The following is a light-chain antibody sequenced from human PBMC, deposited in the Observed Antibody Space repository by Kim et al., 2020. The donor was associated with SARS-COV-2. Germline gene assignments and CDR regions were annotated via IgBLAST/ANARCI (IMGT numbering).Light chain of an antibody. V-gene: IGKV3-15*01. CDR3: QQYNNWPPWT. CDR2: GAS. CDR1: QSVNDN. J-gene: IGKJ1*01. Sequence: EIVMTQSPATLSVSPGERATLSCRASQSVNDNLAWYQQKPGQAPRLLIHGASTRATGIPARFSGSGFGTEFTLTISTLQSEDFAVYYCQQYNNWPPWTFGQGTKVDIK.